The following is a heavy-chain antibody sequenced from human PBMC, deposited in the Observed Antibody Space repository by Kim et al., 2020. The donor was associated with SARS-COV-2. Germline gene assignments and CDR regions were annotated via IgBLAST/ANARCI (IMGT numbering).Heavy chain of an antibody. Sequence: SETLSLTCAVYGGSFSGYYWSWIRQPPGKGLEWIGEINHSGSTNYNPSLKSRVTISVDTSKNQFSLKLSSVTAADTAVYYCARGRQYYGSGSYYNANYY. CDR3: ARGRQYYGSGSYYNANYY. D-gene: IGHD3-10*01. V-gene: IGHV4-34*01. J-gene: IGHJ6*01. CDR1: GGSFSGYY. CDR2: INHSGST.